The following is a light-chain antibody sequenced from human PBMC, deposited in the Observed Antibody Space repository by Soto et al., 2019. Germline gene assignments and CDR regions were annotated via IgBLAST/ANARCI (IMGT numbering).Light chain of an antibody. CDR3: EQYSSYPT. J-gene: IGKJ4*01. V-gene: IGKV1D-16*01. CDR1: QDIGMW. Sequence: DIQMTQSPSSLSASVGDRVIITCRASQDIGMWLAWYQQKPGKAPKSLIYAACILQSRVPSRFTGSGSGTEFTLTISNLQADDLATYYCEQYSSYPTCGGGTKVEIK. CDR2: AAC.